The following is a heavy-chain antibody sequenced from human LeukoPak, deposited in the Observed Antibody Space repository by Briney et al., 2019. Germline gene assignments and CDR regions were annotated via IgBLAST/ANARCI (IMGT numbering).Heavy chain of an antibody. Sequence: PGGSLRLSCAASGFTFSSYSMNWVRQAPGKGLEGVSSISSSSSYIYYADSVKGRFSISRDNAKNSLYPQMDSLRAEDTAVYYCAKEGAYPIITYDSWGQGALVTVSS. CDR1: GFTFSSYS. V-gene: IGHV3-21*06. D-gene: IGHD3-10*01. CDR3: AKEGAYPIITYDS. J-gene: IGHJ5*01. CDR2: ISSSSSYI.